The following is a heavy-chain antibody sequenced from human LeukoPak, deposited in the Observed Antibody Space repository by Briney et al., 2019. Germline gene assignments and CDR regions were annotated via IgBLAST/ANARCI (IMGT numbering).Heavy chain of an antibody. V-gene: IGHV3-48*01. CDR1: GFTFSSYS. J-gene: IGHJ4*02. CDR3: ARDQDYGFTY. CDR2: ITGSGTGI. D-gene: IGHD4-17*01. Sequence: GGSLRLSCAASGFTFSSYSMNWVRQAPGKGPEWISWITGSGTGIIYADSVKGRFTISRDNAKNSLYLQMNSLRAEDTAAYYCARDQDYGFTYWGQGTLVTVSS.